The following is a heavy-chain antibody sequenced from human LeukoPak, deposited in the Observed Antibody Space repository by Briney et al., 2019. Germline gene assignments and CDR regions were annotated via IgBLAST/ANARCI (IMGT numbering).Heavy chain of an antibody. J-gene: IGHJ4*02. Sequence: GESLKISCKGSGYSFTSYWIGWVRQKPGKGLEWMGIIFPGDSDTRYSPSFLGEVTFSVDMSTATAYLEWSSLKASDSAMYFCARERPGSSGWYTHWGQGTLVTVSS. V-gene: IGHV5-51*01. CDR3: ARERPGSSGWYTH. CDR2: IFPGDSDT. CDR1: GYSFTSYW. D-gene: IGHD6-19*01.